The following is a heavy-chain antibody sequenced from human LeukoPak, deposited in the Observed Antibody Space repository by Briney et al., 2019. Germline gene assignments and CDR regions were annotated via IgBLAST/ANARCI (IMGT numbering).Heavy chain of an antibody. CDR1: GFTFNTYG. CDR2: IGPGPSHT. V-gene: IGHV3-21*04. D-gene: IGHD3-22*01. J-gene: IGHJ4*02. Sequence: TGGSLRLSCAASGFTFNTYGMNWVRQAPGKGLEWLSYIGPGPSHTYYADSVRGRFVISRDDAKSSLYLQMSSLRAEDTAVYYCAKDEKRITMIVVVKGYFDYWGQGTLVTVSS. CDR3: AKDEKRITMIVVVKGYFDY.